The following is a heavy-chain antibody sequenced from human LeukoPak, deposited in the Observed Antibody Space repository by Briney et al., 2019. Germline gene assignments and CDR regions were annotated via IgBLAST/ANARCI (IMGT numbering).Heavy chain of an antibody. CDR2: IYYSGST. J-gene: IGHJ5*02. CDR1: GGSISSYY. D-gene: IGHD5-18*01. Sequence: SETLSLTCTVSGGSISSYYWSWIRQPPGKGLEWIGYIYYSGSTNYNPSLKSRVTISVDTSKNQFSLKLGSVTAADTAVYYCARGSGTAMDNWFDPWGQGTLVTVSS. V-gene: IGHV4-59*01. CDR3: ARGSGTAMDNWFDP.